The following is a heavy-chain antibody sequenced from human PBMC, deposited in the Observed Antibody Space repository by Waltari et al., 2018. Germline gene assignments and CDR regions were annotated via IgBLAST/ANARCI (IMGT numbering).Heavy chain of an antibody. CDR3: ARGIYGWFDP. D-gene: IGHD3-16*01. J-gene: IGHJ5*02. V-gene: IGHV4-38-2*01. CDR2: IYHIRST. Sequence: QVKLQASGTGLVKPSETLSLTCAVSGYSISSGYYWGWIRQTPGKGLEWIWSIYHIRSTYYTPSLKSRVTISVDPSKNPFSLKLSSVTAAYTAVYYCARGIYGWFDPLGQGTLVTVSS. CDR1: GYSISSGYY.